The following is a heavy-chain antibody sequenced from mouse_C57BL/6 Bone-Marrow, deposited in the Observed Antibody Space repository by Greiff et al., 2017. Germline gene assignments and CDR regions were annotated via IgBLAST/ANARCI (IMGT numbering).Heavy chain of an antibody. J-gene: IGHJ4*01. Sequence: QVQLKESGAELARPGASVKLSCKASGYTFTSYGISWVKQRTGQGLEWIGEIYPRSGNTYYNEKFKGKATLTADKSSSTAYMELRSLTSEDSAVYFCARGGGLYSYAMDYWGQGTSVTVSS. CDR1: GYTFTSYG. CDR3: ARGGGLYSYAMDY. CDR2: IYPRSGNT. D-gene: IGHD3-3*01. V-gene: IGHV1-81*01.